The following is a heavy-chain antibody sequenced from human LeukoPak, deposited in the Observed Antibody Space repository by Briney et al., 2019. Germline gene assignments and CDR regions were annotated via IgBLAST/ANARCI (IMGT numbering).Heavy chain of an antibody. D-gene: IGHD3-3*01. J-gene: IGHJ4*02. CDR3: APSITIFGVVMGLAY. V-gene: IGHV1-2*02. CDR1: GYTFTGYY. Sequence: ASVKVFCKASGYTFTGYYMHWVRQAPGQGLEWMGWINPNSGGTNYAQKFQGRVTMTRDTSISTAYMELSRLRSDDTAVYYCAPSITIFGVVMGLAYWGQGTLVTVSS. CDR2: INPNSGGT.